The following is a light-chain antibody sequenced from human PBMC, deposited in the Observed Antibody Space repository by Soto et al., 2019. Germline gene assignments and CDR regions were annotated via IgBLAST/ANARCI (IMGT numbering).Light chain of an antibody. Sequence: QSVLTQPPSASGTPGQRVTLSCSGSSSNIGSNTVNWYQQLPGTAPKLLIYSNNQRPSGVPDRVSGSKSGTSASLAISGLQSEDEADYYCAAWDGSLNGVAFGGGTKLTVL. V-gene: IGLV1-44*01. J-gene: IGLJ2*01. CDR1: SSNIGSNT. CDR3: AAWDGSLNGVA. CDR2: SNN.